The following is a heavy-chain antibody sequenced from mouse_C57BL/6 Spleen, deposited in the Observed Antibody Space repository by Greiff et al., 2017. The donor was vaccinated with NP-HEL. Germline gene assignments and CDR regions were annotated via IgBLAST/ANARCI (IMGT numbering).Heavy chain of an antibody. Sequence: QVQLQQSGAELVRPGASVKLSCKASGYTFTDYYINWVKQRPGQGLEWIARIYPGSGNTYYNEKFKGKATLTAEKSSSTAYMQLSSLTSEDSAVYFCARGGYYYDTSGFAYWGQGTLVTVSA. J-gene: IGHJ3*01. CDR3: ARGGYYYDTSGFAY. V-gene: IGHV1-76*01. CDR2: IYPGSGNT. CDR1: GYTFTDYY. D-gene: IGHD1-1*01.